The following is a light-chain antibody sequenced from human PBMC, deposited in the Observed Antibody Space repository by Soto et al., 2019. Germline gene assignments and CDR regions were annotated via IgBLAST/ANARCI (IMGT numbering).Light chain of an antibody. Sequence: QSALTQPASVSWSPGQSISISCTGTSSDVGAYDYVSWYQQHPGRAPKLIIYDVSGRPSGISNRFSGSKSGNTASLTISGHQAEDEDEYYCRSLSKSNTPVLFGGGTKLTVL. V-gene: IGLV2-14*03. CDR2: DVS. J-gene: IGLJ2*01. CDR1: SSDVGAYDY. CDR3: RSLSKSNTPVL.